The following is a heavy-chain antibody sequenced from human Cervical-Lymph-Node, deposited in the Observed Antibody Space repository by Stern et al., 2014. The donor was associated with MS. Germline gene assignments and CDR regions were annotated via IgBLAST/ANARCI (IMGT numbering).Heavy chain of an antibody. Sequence: QITLKESGPTLVRPTQTLTLTCAFSGFSLSTSGLAVGWIRQPPGEALEWVTLIYWDDDERYRPSLRSRLTITKDTSKNQVVLTMTNMDPVDTGTYYCARARRDGYNVAFDFWGQGTFVAVSS. CDR3: ARARRDGYNVAFDF. CDR2: IYWDDDE. J-gene: IGHJ3*01. CDR1: GFSLSTSGLA. V-gene: IGHV2-5*02. D-gene: IGHD5-24*01.